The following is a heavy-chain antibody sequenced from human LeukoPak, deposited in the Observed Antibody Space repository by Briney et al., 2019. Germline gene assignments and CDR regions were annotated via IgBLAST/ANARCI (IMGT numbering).Heavy chain of an antibody. CDR1: GYTFSSYG. J-gene: IGHJ4*02. CDR3: AREDLSYYDFWSCYSHFDY. D-gene: IGHD3-3*01. CDR2: ISGYNGNT. Sequence: ASVKVSCKASGYTFSSYGISWVRQAPGQGLEWMGWISGYNGNTKYAQKLQGRVTMTTDTSTSTAYMELRSLRSDDTAVYYCAREDLSYYDFWSCYSHFDYWGQGILVTASS. V-gene: IGHV1-18*01.